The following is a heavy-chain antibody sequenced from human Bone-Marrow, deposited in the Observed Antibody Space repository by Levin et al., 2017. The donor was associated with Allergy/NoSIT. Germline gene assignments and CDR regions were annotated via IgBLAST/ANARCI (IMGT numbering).Heavy chain of an antibody. CDR1: GFTFSSYW. Sequence: GESLKISCAASGFTFSSYWMGWVRQAPGKGLEWVANINQGGREKYYLDSVKGRFAISRDNGKNSLYLQMNILRADDTAVYYCARGRSFSDYWGQGTLVTVSS. CDR2: INQGGREK. D-gene: IGHD3-3*01. V-gene: IGHV3-7*01. CDR3: ARGRSFSDY. J-gene: IGHJ4*02.